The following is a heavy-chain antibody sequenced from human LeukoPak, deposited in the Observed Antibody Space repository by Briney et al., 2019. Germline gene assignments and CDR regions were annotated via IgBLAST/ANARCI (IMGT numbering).Heavy chain of an antibody. CDR1: GGSFSGYY. CDR2: INHSGST. V-gene: IGHV4-34*01. Sequence: SETPSLTCAVYGGSFSGYYWSWIRQPRGKGLEWIGEINHSGSTNYNPSLKSRVTISVDTSKNQFSLKLSSVTAADTAVYYCADRGEQQLVTGGYWGQGTLVTVSS. D-gene: IGHD6-13*01. CDR3: ADRGEQQLVTGGY. J-gene: IGHJ4*02.